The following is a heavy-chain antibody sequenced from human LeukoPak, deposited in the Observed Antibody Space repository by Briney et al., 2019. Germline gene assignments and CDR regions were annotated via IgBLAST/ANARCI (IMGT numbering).Heavy chain of an antibody. CDR1: GYTFTNYY. CDR2: INPSAGST. Sequence: GASVKVSCKASGYTFTNYYMHWVRPAPGQGLEWMGIINPSAGSTSYAQKFQGRITVTRDTSTSTVYMELRSLRPEDTAVYYCARDHRGKQLWLTRPDEFDAFDIWGQGTMVTVSP. CDR3: ARDHRGKQLWLTRPDEFDAFDI. J-gene: IGHJ3*02. V-gene: IGHV1-46*01. D-gene: IGHD5-18*01.